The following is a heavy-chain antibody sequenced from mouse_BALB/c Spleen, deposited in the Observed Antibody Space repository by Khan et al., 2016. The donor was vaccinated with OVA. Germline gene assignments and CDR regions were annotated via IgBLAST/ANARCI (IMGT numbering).Heavy chain of an antibody. Sequence: EVELVESGGGLVQPGGSRKLSCVASGFTFIDYGMAWVRQTPGKGPEWIAFISSVAYSIYYADTVTGRFTISRENAKNTLYLEMSSLRSDDTAMYYCVRGGFAYWGQGTLVTVSA. CDR2: ISSVAYSI. CDR3: VRGGFAY. J-gene: IGHJ3*01. V-gene: IGHV5-15*02. CDR1: GFTFIDYG.